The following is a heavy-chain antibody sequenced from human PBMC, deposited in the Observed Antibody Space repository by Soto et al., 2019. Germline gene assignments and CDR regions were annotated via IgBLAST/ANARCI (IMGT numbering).Heavy chain of an antibody. CDR3: AKDRGIIVKAGDAFDV. V-gene: IGHV3-23*01. CDR1: AFTLCLCA. CDR2: ISDSGDRT. Sequence: GGSLRLPCAPSAFTLCLCAGNCLAQALGKGLEWVSYISDSGDRTYYADSVKGRFTISRDRSKNTVSLQMDSLRAEDTAVYYCAKDRGIIVKAGDAFDVWGQVTKVTVSS. D-gene: IGHD3-16*02. J-gene: IGHJ3*01.